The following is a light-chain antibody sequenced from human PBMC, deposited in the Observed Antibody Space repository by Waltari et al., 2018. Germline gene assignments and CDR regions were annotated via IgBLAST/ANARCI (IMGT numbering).Light chain of an antibody. Sequence: EVVMTQSPATLPVSPGERATLSCRASQNINSNLVWYQQKPGQAPRLLIFGASTRATGIPARFSGSGSGTEFTLTISSLQSEDLAVYYCQQYNEWPPLTFGGGTKVEIK. CDR1: QNINSN. CDR3: QQYNEWPPLT. CDR2: GAS. J-gene: IGKJ4*01. V-gene: IGKV3-15*01.